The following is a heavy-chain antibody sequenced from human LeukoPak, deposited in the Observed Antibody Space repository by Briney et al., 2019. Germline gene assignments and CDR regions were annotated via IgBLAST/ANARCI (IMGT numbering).Heavy chain of an antibody. D-gene: IGHD5-12*01. V-gene: IGHV3-48*03. CDR1: GFTFSSYE. Sequence: GGSLRLSCAASGFTFSSYEMNWVRQAPGKGLEWVSYISSSGSTIYYADSVKGRFTISRDNAKNSLYLQMNSLRADDTAVYYCARAGYPSGYDWGAYYYYGIDVWGQGTTVTVSS. J-gene: IGHJ6*02. CDR3: ARAGYPSGYDWGAYYYYGIDV. CDR2: ISSSGSTI.